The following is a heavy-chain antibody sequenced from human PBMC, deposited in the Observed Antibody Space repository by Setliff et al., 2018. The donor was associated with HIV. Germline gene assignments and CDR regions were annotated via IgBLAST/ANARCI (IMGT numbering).Heavy chain of an antibody. J-gene: IGHJ4*02. V-gene: IGHV4-4*07. D-gene: IGHD3-3*01. CDR2: IYASGKT. CDR3: ARGNNDLESFDY. CDR1: GGFIGTYY. Sequence: SETLSLTCTVSGGFIGTYYWSWIRQSGGKGLEWIGRIYASGKTTFNPSLKSRVRMSVDTSKNQFSLKLTSVTASDTAVYYCARGNNDLESFDYWGQGALVTVSS.